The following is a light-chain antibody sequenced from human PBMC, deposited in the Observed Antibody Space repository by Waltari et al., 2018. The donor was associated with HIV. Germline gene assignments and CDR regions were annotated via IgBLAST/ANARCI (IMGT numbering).Light chain of an antibody. Sequence: ETVMTQSPATLSVSPGERGIVLCRASQTIGINLAWYQQNPGQGPRLLIYGASTRATGIPGRFNGTGSGTEFTLTISGLQSEDFAIYYCQEYNSWPPRYTFGQGTKVEMK. V-gene: IGKV3-15*01. CDR1: QTIGIN. CDR3: QEYNSWPPRYT. J-gene: IGKJ2*01. CDR2: GAS.